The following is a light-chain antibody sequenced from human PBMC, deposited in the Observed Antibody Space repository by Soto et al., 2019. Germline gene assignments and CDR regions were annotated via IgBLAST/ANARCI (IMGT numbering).Light chain of an antibody. J-gene: IGKJ1*01. CDR3: MRRLRTPWT. CDR1: KSLLHSIGYNY. Sequence: DIVMTQSPLSLTVTPGEQASISCRSSKSLLHSIGYNYSDWYLQRPGQSPQLLICVGSDRASVVPDRFSGSESGTACTLTISRVEADDLGVYDCMRRLRTPWTFCQGTKMEI. V-gene: IGKV2-28*01. CDR2: VGS.